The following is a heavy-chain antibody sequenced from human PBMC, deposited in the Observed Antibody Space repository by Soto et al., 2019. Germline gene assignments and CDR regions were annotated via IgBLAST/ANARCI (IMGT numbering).Heavy chain of an antibody. J-gene: IGHJ6*03. CDR2: ISSSSSTI. V-gene: IGHV3-48*01. CDR3: AREPPLGYYSYMDV. Sequence: GGSLRLSCAASGFTFSSYSMNWVRQAPGKGLEWVSYISSSSSTIYYADSVKGRFTISRDNAKSSLYLQMNSLRAEDTAVYYCAREPPLGYYSYMDVWGKGTTVTVAS. CDR1: GFTFSSYS.